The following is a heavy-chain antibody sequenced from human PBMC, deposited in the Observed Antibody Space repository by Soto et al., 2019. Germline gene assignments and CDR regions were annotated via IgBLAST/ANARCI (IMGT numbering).Heavy chain of an antibody. CDR3: AKASDYGDLQEYFDY. J-gene: IGHJ4*02. Sequence: EVQLLESGGGLVQPGGSLRLYCAASGFTFSSYAMSWVRQAPGKGLEWVSAISGSGGSTYYADSVKGRFTISRDNSENTLYLQMNSLRAEDTAVYYCAKASDYGDLQEYFDYWGQGTLVTVSS. D-gene: IGHD4-17*01. CDR2: ISGSGGST. CDR1: GFTFSSYA. V-gene: IGHV3-23*01.